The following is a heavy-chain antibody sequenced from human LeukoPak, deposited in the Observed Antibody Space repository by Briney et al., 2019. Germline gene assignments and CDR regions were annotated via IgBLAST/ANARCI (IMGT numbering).Heavy chain of an antibody. CDR2: INPNSGGT. J-gene: IGHJ4*02. V-gene: IGHV1-2*02. CDR3: ARDRSLMDIVVVVAATGYYFDY. D-gene: IGHD2-15*01. CDR1: GYTFTGYY. Sequence: ASVKVSCKASGYTFTGYYMHWVRQAPGQGLEWMGWINPNSGGTNYAQKFQGRVTMTRDTSTSTVYMELSSLRSEDTAVYYCARDRSLMDIVVVVAATGYYFDYWGQGTLVTVSS.